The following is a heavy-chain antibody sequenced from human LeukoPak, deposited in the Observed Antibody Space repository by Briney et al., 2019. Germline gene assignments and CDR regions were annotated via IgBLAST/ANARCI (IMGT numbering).Heavy chain of an antibody. D-gene: IGHD3-9*01. V-gene: IGHV3-48*03. CDR3: AKDQGRYDPRVLRYFDWLSTKTYFDY. CDR1: GFTFSSYE. J-gene: IGHJ4*02. Sequence: GGSLRLSCAASGFTFSSYEMNWVRQAPGKGLEWVSYISSSGSTIYYADSVKGRFTISRDNSKNTLYLQMNSLRAEDTAVYYCAKDQGRYDPRVLRYFDWLSTKTYFDYWGQGTLVTVSS. CDR2: ISSSGSTI.